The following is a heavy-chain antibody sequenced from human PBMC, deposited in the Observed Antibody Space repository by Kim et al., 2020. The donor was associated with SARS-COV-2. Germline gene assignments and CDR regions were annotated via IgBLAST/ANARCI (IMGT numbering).Heavy chain of an antibody. CDR3: ARPGIAAAGTVYWYFDL. V-gene: IGHV3-64*01. D-gene: IGHD6-13*01. Sequence: VKGRSTISRDNSKNTLYLQMGSLRAEDMAVYYCARPGIAAAGTVYWYFDLWGRGTLVTVSS. J-gene: IGHJ2*01.